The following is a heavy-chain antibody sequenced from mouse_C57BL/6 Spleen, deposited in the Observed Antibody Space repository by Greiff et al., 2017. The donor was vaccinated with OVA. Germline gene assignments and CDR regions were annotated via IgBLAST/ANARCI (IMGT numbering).Heavy chain of an antibody. D-gene: IGHD2-3*01. Sequence: EVQLVESGGGLVQPGGSLSLSCAASGFTFTDYYMSWVRQPPGKALEWLGFIRNKANGYTTEYSASVKGRFTISRDNSQSILYLQMNDLRAEDSATYYCARYDGLYAMDYWGQGTSVTVSS. CDR3: ARYDGLYAMDY. CDR1: GFTFTDYY. V-gene: IGHV7-3*01. J-gene: IGHJ4*01. CDR2: IRNKANGYTT.